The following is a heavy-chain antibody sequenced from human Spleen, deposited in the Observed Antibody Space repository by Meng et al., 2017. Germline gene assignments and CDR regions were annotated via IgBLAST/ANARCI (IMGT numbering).Heavy chain of an antibody. J-gene: IGHJ4*02. CDR3: ARDGRESGSCDY. CDR1: GGTFSSYA. CDR2: IIPIFGTA. V-gene: IGHV1-69*01. Sequence: QVQLVQSGGEVKKPGSSGKVSCKASGGTFSSYAISWVRQAPGQGLEWMGGIIPIFGTANYAQKFQGRVTITADESTSTAYMELRSLRSDDTAVYYCARDGRESGSCDYWGQGTLVTVSS. D-gene: IGHD1-26*01.